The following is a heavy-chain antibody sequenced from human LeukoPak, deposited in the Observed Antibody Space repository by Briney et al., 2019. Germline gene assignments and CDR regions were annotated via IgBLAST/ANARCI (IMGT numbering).Heavy chain of an antibody. D-gene: IGHD2-15*01. CDR3: ARDPEYCSGGTCYPYYFDY. V-gene: IGHV3-21*01. CDR1: AFTFSSYS. Sequence: GGSLRLSCAASAFTFSSYSMNWVRQAPGKGLEWVSSISSSNSYIYYADSAKGRFTISRDNAKNSLYLQMNSLRAEDTAVYYCARDPEYCSGGTCYPYYFDYWGQGTLVTVSS. CDR2: ISSSNSYI. J-gene: IGHJ4*02.